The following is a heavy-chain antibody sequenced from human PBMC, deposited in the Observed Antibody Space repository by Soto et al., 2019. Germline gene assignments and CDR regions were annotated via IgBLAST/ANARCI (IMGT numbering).Heavy chain of an antibody. CDR3: AISYYDYVWGSYRPFDY. Sequence: QVQLQESGPGLVKPSETLSLTCTVSGGSISSYYWSWIRQPPGKGLEWIGYIYYSGSTNYNPSLKSRVTISVDTSKNQFSLKLSSVTAADTAVYYCAISYYDYVWGSYRPFDYWGQGTLVTVSS. D-gene: IGHD3-16*02. J-gene: IGHJ4*02. CDR1: GGSISSYY. CDR2: IYYSGST. V-gene: IGHV4-59*01.